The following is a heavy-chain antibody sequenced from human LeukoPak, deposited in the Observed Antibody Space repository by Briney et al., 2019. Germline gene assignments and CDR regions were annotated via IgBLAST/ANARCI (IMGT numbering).Heavy chain of an antibody. CDR3: ARSDGYGLVGI. CDR2: IYFSGST. J-gene: IGHJ3*02. Sequence: SETLSLTCTVSGDSISSSTYYWGWIRQPPGKGLEWIGSIYFSGSTHYNPSLKSRVIILIDTAKNHFSLNLSSVTAADTAVYYCARSDGYGLVGIWGQGTMVTVSS. CDR1: GDSISSSTYY. D-gene: IGHD3-10*01. V-gene: IGHV4-39*07.